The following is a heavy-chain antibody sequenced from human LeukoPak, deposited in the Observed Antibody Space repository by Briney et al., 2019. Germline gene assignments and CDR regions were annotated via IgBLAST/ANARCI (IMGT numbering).Heavy chain of an antibody. CDR2: VYYSGST. Sequence: SQTLSLTCTVSGGSIRSGDNYWSWIRQPPGKGLEWIGYVYYSGSTYYNPSLKSRLTISVDTSKNQFSLKLTSVTAADTAEYFCARARRSSGYYHFDYWGQGTLVTVSS. J-gene: IGHJ4*02. D-gene: IGHD3-22*01. V-gene: IGHV4-30-4*01. CDR3: ARARRSSGYYHFDY. CDR1: GGSIRSGDNY.